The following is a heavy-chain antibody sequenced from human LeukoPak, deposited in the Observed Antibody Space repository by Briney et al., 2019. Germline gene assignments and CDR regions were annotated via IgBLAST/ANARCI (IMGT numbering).Heavy chain of an antibody. CDR2: ISYDGSNK. D-gene: IGHD6-13*01. V-gene: IGHV3-30*04. J-gene: IGHJ6*02. Sequence: PGGSLRLSCAASGFTFSSYAMHWVRQAPGKGLEGVAVISYDGSNKYYADSVKGRFTISRDNSKNTLYLQMNSLRAEDTAVYYCARERYLYSSSWYWNYYYYGMDVWGQGTTVTVSS. CDR1: GFTFSSYA. CDR3: ARERYLYSSSWYWNYYYYGMDV.